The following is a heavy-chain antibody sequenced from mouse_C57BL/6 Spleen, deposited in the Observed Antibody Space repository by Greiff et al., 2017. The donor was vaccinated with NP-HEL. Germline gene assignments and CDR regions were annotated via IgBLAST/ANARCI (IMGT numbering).Heavy chain of an antibody. CDR3: ASIYEGTAWFAY. D-gene: IGHD1-1*01. J-gene: IGHJ3*01. Sequence: LVESGGGLVQPGGSLKLSCAASGFTFSDYYMYWVRQTPEKRLEWVAYISNGGGSTYYPDTVKGRFTISRDNAKNTLYLQMSRLKSEDTAMYYCASIYEGTAWFAYWGQGTLVTVSA. CDR1: GFTFSDYY. V-gene: IGHV5-12*01. CDR2: ISNGGGST.